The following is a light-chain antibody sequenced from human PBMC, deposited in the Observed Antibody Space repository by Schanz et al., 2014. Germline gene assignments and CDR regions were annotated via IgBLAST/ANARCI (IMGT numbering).Light chain of an antibody. CDR2: DDT. V-gene: IGLV2-23*01. CDR3: SSFEGRHNWV. CDR1: SSDVGNYNL. J-gene: IGLJ3*02. Sequence: QSALTQIASVSGSPGQSIAISCTGTSSDVGNYNLVSWYQHHPGKAPELIIYDDTERPSGVSNRFSGSKSGNTASLTISGLQAEDEATYYCSSFEGRHNWVFGGGTKLTVL.